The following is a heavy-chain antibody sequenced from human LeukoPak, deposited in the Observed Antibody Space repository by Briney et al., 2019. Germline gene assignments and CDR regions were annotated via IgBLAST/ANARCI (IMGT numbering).Heavy chain of an antibody. CDR2: IGGSIANT. J-gene: IGHJ4*02. V-gene: IGHV3-23*01. D-gene: IGHD7-27*01. CDR3: AKGREVNWESPGTFDS. Sequence: GGSLRLSCAVSGFTFSSYAMSWVRQAPGKGLEWVSVIGGSIANTYYADSVKGRFTISRDNSKNTLYLQLNSLRAEDTAVYYCAKGREVNWESPGTFDSWGQGTLVTVSS. CDR1: GFTFSSYA.